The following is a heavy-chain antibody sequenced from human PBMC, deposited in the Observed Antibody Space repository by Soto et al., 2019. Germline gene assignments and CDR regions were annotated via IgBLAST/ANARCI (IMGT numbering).Heavy chain of an antibody. CDR1: GFTFSSYE. CDR3: ASLVVATLGWRGGVNWFDP. CDR2: ISSSGSTI. D-gene: IGHD5-12*01. Sequence: PGGSLRLSCAASGFTFSSYEMNWVRQAPGKGLEWVSYISSSGSTIYYAACVKGRFTIPRDNAKNSLYLQMNSLRAEDTAVYYCASLVVATLGWRGGVNWFDPWGQGTLVTVSS. J-gene: IGHJ5*02. V-gene: IGHV3-48*03.